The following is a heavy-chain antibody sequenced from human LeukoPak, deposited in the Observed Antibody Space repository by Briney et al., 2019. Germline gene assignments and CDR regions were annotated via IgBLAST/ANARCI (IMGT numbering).Heavy chain of an antibody. D-gene: IGHD3-10*01. CDR1: GFTFSNHW. CDR3: ARDLDATPGPGWDY. V-gene: IGHV3-7*01. Sequence: GGSLRLSCAASGFTFSNHWMTWVRQVPGRGLEWVAHINQDGTVIHYVDSVKGRFTLSRDNAKNSLFLQMNSLRDEDTALYYCARDLDATPGPGWDYWGQGTLVTVSS. J-gene: IGHJ4*02. CDR2: INQDGTVI.